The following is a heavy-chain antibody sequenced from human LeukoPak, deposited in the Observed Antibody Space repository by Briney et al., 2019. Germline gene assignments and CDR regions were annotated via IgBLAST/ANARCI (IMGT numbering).Heavy chain of an antibody. Sequence: GGSLRLSCAASEFSVGSNYMTWVRQAPGKGLEWVSLIYSGGSTYYADSVKGRFTISRDNSKNTLYLQMNSLKTEDTAVYYCTAISYGSGSPVTNWGQGTLVTVSS. J-gene: IGHJ4*02. CDR2: IYSGGST. CDR1: EFSVGSNY. V-gene: IGHV3-66*01. CDR3: TAISYGSGSPVTN. D-gene: IGHD3-10*01.